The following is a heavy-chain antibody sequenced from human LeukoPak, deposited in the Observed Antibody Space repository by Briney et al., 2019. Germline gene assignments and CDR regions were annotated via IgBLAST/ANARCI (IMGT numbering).Heavy chain of an antibody. CDR3: ARHLRGPPDFWSGYPIGPVDY. CDR2: IYTSGST. CDR1: GGSISSGSYY. V-gene: IGHV4-61*02. Sequence: ASETLSLTCTVSGGSISSGSYYWSWIRQPAGKGLEWIGRIYTSGSTNYNPSLKSRVTISVDTSKNQFSLKLSSVTAADTAVYYCARHLRGPPDFWSGYPIGPVDYWGQGTLVTVSS. D-gene: IGHD3-3*01. J-gene: IGHJ4*02.